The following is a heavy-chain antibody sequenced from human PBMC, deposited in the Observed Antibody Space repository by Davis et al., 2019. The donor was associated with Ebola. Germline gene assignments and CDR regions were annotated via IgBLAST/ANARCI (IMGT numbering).Heavy chain of an antibody. CDR1: GFTFSSYA. Sequence: GGSLRLSCAASGFTFSSYAMSWVRQAPGKGLEWVSGISGSGGGSYYADSVKGRFTISRDNSKNSVSLQMHSLRAEDTAVYYCAKSGLSFGVVKYHYGMDVWGKGTTVTVSS. CDR2: ISGSGGGS. J-gene: IGHJ6*04. V-gene: IGHV3-23*01. CDR3: AKSGLSFGVVKYHYGMDV. D-gene: IGHD3-3*01.